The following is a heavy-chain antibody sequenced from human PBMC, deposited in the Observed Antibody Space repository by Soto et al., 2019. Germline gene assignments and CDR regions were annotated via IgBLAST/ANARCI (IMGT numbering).Heavy chain of an antibody. CDR1: DVSISSDYY. V-gene: IGHV4-39*01. CDR3: VRLSGSGYRTLGY. Sequence: QLQLQESGPGLVKPSETLSLTCTVSDVSISSDYYWGWIRQPPGKGLEWIGTVSYSGNTYYKTSLKSRVTISVDTSNSQFSLNLTSVTAVDTAVYFVVRLSGSGYRTLGYWGQGILVTVSS. J-gene: IGHJ1*01. D-gene: IGHD3-22*01. CDR2: VSYSGNT.